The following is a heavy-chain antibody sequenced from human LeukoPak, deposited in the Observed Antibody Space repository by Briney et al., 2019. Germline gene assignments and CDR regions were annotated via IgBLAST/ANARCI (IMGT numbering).Heavy chain of an antibody. V-gene: IGHV3-23*01. CDR3: AKSGSGTFRPFS. Sequence: GGSLTLICTASGFTFSSYAMSWVRNGPPKGQELVSLSSGSGYSTYYADSVKGRFTISRDDSNNMLSLQMNGLRADDTALYYCAKSGSGTFRPFSWGQGTLVTVS. CDR2: SSGSGYST. J-gene: IGHJ5*02. D-gene: IGHD3-10*01. CDR1: GFTFSSYA.